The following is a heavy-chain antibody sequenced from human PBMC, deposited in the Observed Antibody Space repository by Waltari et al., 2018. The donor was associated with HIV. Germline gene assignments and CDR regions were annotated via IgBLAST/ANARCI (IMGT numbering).Heavy chain of an antibody. J-gene: IGHJ6*01. V-gene: IGHV1-2*02. CDR3: AAEKKLALDGLGV. CDR2: INPSGGT. Sequence: QVHLVQSGAEVTKPGASVKVSCTAPGETFSDYYFHGVRQAPGQGLEWMGWINPSGGTNYAQTFQGRVTMTRDTSTNTAYMQLNRLRSDDTAVYYCAAEKKLALDGLGVWGQGSTVAVS. CDR1: GETFSDYY.